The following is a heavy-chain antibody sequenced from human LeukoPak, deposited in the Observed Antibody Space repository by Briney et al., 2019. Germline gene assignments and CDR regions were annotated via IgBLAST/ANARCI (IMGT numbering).Heavy chain of an antibody. Sequence: GESLKISCKGSGYSFTSYWIGWVRQMPGKGLEWMGIIYLGDSDTRYSPSFQGQVTISADKSISTAYLQWSSLKASDTAMYYCAGSIAARPIQFDYWGQGTLVTVSS. CDR2: IYLGDSDT. V-gene: IGHV5-51*01. J-gene: IGHJ4*02. CDR3: AGSIAARPIQFDY. CDR1: GYSFTSYW. D-gene: IGHD6-6*01.